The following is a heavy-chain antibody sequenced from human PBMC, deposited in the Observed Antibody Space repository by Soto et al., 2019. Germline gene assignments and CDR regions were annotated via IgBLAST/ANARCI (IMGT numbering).Heavy chain of an antibody. D-gene: IGHD6-19*01. CDR1: GGSISSGGYY. CDR2: IYYSGST. V-gene: IGHV4-31*03. CDR3: ARAPQGWLVGGDAFDI. Sequence: QVQLQESGPGLVKPSQTLSLTCTVSGGSISSGGYYWSWIRQHPGKGLEWIGYIYYSGSTYYNPSLKSRVTLSXXTXKXXFSLTLSSVTAADTAVYYCARAPQGWLVGGDAFDIWGQGTMVTVSS. J-gene: IGHJ3*02.